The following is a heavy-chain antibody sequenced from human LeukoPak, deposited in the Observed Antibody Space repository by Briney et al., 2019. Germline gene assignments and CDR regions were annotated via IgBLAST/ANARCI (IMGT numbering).Heavy chain of an antibody. J-gene: IGHJ5*02. CDR1: GFTFSSYS. V-gene: IGHV3-53*01. CDR2: IYSGGST. Sequence: GGSLRLSCAASGFTFSSYSMNWVRQAPGKGLEWVSVIYSGGSTYYADSVKGRFTISRDNSKNTLYLQMNSLRAEDTAVYYCARGIDGSGTGSNWFDPWGQGTLVTVSS. D-gene: IGHD3-10*01. CDR3: ARGIDGSGTGSNWFDP.